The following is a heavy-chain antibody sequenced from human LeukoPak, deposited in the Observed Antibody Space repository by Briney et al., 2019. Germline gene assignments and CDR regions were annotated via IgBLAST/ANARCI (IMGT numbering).Heavy chain of an antibody. CDR2: ISGSGGST. D-gene: IGHD3-22*01. CDR1: GFTFSSYA. Sequence: GDSLRLSCAASGFTFSSYAMSWVRQAPGKGLEWVSAISGSGGSTYYADSVKGRFTISRDNSKNTLYLQMNSLRAEDTAVYYCAKDRSRYYDSSGYYFDYWGQGTLVTVSS. CDR3: AKDRSRYYDSSGYYFDY. J-gene: IGHJ4*02. V-gene: IGHV3-23*01.